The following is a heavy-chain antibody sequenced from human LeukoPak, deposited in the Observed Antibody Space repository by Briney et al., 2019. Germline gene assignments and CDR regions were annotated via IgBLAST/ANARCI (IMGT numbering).Heavy chain of an antibody. CDR2: IRHSGST. J-gene: IGHJ4*02. D-gene: IGHD1-14*01. Sequence: SGTLSLTCAVSDDSISDSDWWTWVRQPPGKGLEWIGEIRHSGSTNYSPSLKSRVTISIDKSKNQLSLKLSSVTAADTANYFCARAGIPWNPADCWGQGTLVIVSS. CDR3: ARAGIPWNPADC. V-gene: IGHV4-4*02. CDR1: DDSISDSDW.